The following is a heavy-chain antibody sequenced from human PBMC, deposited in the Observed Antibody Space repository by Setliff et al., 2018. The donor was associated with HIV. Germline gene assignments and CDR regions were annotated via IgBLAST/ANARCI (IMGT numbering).Heavy chain of an antibody. CDR3: AREGIVVVWGWFDP. Sequence: SETLSLTCTVSGGSTSSGSYYWSWIRQPAGKGLEWIGHIYTSGSTNYNPSLKSRVTISVDTSKNQFSLKLSSVTAADTAVYYCAREGIVVVWGWFDPWGQGTLVTVSS. CDR1: GGSTSSGSYY. J-gene: IGHJ5*02. D-gene: IGHD3-22*01. V-gene: IGHV4-61*09. CDR2: IYTSGST.